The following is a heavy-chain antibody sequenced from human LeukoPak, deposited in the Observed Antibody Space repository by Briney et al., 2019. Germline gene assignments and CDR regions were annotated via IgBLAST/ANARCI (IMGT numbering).Heavy chain of an antibody. CDR1: GGTFSSYA. CDR3: ASDRTTVTSPGYFDL. Sequence: SVKVSCKASGGTFSSYAISWVRQAPGQGLEWMGRIIPTLGITNYAQKFQGRVTITADKSTSTAYMELSSLRSEDTAVYYCASDRTTVTSPGYFDLWGRGTLVTVSS. V-gene: IGHV1-69*04. J-gene: IGHJ2*01. CDR2: IIPTLGIT. D-gene: IGHD4-17*01.